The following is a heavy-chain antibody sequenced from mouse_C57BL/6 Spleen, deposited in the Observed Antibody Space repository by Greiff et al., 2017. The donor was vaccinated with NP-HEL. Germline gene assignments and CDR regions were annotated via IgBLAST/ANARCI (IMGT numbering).Heavy chain of an antibody. V-gene: IGHV3-1*01. D-gene: IGHD1-1*01. Sequence: EVKLQESGPGMVKPSQSLSLTCTVTGYSITSGYDWHWIRHFPGNKLEWMGYISYSGSTNYNPSLKSRISITHDTSKNHFFLKLNSVTTEDTATYYCARGGSSYEGWFAYWGQGTLVTVSA. CDR3: ARGGSSYEGWFAY. CDR1: GYSITSGYD. J-gene: IGHJ3*01. CDR2: ISYSGST.